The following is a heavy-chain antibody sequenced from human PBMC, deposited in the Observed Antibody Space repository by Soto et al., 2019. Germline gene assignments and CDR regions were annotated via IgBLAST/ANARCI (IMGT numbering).Heavy chain of an antibody. J-gene: IGHJ4*02. V-gene: IGHV4-30-2*01. Sequence: QLQLQGSGSGLVKPSQTLSLTCPVSGCSLSSGCYSWSWIRQPPGKGLEWIGYIYHGESTYYNPSLKSRVTISVDRSKNQFSLKLSSVTAADTAVYYCARAEGGIFDYWGQGTLVTVSS. CDR3: ARAEGGIFDY. CDR2: IYHGEST. CDR1: GCSLSSGCYS.